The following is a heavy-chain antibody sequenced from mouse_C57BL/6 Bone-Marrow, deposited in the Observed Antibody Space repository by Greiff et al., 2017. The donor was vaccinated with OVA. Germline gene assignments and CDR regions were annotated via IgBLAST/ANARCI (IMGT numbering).Heavy chain of an antibody. Sequence: VQLQQSGGGLVKPGGSLKLSCAASGFTFSSYAMSWVRQTPEKRLEWVATISDGGSYTYYPDNVKGRFTIYRDNAKNNLYLQMSHLKSEDTAMYYCAREGLRPSYYFDYWGQGTTLTVSS. CDR2: ISDGGSYT. J-gene: IGHJ2*01. V-gene: IGHV5-4*01. CDR3: AREGLRPSYYFDY. CDR1: GFTFSSYA. D-gene: IGHD2-4*01.